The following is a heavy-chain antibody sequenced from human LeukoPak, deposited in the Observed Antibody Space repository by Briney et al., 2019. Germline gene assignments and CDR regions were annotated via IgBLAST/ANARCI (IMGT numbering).Heavy chain of an antibody. D-gene: IGHD6-19*01. CDR2: IKQDGSEK. Sequence: PGGSLRLSCAASGFTFSSYWMSWVRQAPGKGLEWVANIKQDGSEKYYVDSVKGRFTISRDNAKNSLYLQMNSLRAEDTAVYYCARDLTVAGPRGYYYYYGMDVWGQGTTVTVSS. J-gene: IGHJ6*02. V-gene: IGHV3-7*01. CDR1: GFTFSSYW. CDR3: ARDLTVAGPRGYYYYYGMDV.